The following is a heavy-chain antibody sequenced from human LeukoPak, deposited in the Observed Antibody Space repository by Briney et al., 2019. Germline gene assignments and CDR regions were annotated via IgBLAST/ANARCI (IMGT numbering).Heavy chain of an antibody. Sequence: ASVTVSCKASGYTFTSYYMHWVRQAPGQGLEWMGIINPSGGSTSYAQKFQGRVTMTRDTSTSTVYMELSSLRSEDTAVYYCAREAGYCSSTSCWHFDYWGQGTLVTVSS. CDR3: AREAGYCSSTSCWHFDY. J-gene: IGHJ4*02. V-gene: IGHV1-46*01. CDR2: INPSGGST. D-gene: IGHD2-2*01. CDR1: GYTFTSYY.